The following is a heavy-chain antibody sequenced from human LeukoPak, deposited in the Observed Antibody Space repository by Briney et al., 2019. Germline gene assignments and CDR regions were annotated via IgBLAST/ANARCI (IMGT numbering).Heavy chain of an antibody. Sequence: GASVKVSCKVSGYTLTELSMHWVRQAPGQGLEWMGWIDPNSGGTNYAQKFQGRVTMTRDTSISTAYMVLNRLRSDDTAVYSCAREYYYSSGNYYNRIDYWGQGTLVTVSS. CDR1: GYTLTELS. CDR3: AREYYYSSGNYYNRIDY. CDR2: IDPNSGGT. V-gene: IGHV1-2*02. D-gene: IGHD3-10*01. J-gene: IGHJ4*02.